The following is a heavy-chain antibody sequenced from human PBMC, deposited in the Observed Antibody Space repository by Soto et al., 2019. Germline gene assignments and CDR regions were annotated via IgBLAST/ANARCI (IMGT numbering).Heavy chain of an antibody. CDR1: GFTFSSYA. V-gene: IGHV3-23*01. Sequence: GGSLRLSCAASGFTFSSYAMSWVRQAPGKGLEWVSAISGSGGSTYYADSVKGRFTISRDNSKNTLYLQMNSLRAEDTAVYYCAKDLGGTMIVVVITYFDYWGRGTLVTVSS. CDR2: ISGSGGST. J-gene: IGHJ4*02. CDR3: AKDLGGTMIVVVITYFDY. D-gene: IGHD3-22*01.